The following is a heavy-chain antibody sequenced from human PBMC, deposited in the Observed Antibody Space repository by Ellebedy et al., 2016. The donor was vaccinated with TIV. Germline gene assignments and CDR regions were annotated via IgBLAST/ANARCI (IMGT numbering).Heavy chain of an antibody. CDR2: ITESGGNT. CDR1: GLTSSSHA. V-gene: IGHV3-23*01. Sequence: GESLKISCAASGLTSSSHAMSWVRPAPGKGLEWVSSITESGGNTYYADSVKGRFTISRDNSKDTLYLQMNSLRAEDTAIYYCARDPVGVGPAFDVWGQGTMVTVSS. J-gene: IGHJ3*01. CDR3: ARDPVGVGPAFDV. D-gene: IGHD4-23*01.